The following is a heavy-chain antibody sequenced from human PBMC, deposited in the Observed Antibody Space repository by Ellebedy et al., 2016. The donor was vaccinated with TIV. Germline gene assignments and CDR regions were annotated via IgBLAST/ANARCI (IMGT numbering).Heavy chain of an antibody. CDR2: ISGHNGNT. CDR1: GYIFTNYG. J-gene: IGHJ4*02. Sequence: AASVKVSCKASGYIFTNYGMNWVRQAPGQGLEWMGWISGHNGNTNYVQNLQGRVTMTTDTSTSTAYMELRSLRPDDTAVYYCARDPVYHDTPSFDYWGQGTLVTVSS. CDR3: ARDPVYHDTPSFDY. D-gene: IGHD3-22*01. V-gene: IGHV1-18*01.